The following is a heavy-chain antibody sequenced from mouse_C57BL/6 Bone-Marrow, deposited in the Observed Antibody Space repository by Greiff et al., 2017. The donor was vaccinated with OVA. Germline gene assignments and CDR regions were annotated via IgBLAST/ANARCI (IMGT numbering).Heavy chain of an antibody. J-gene: IGHJ4*01. CDR3: AKPPTVVTDYYAMDY. V-gene: IGHV2-3*01. Sequence: QVQLKESGPGLVAPSQSLSITCTVSGFSLTSYGVSWVRQPSGKGLEWLGVIWGGGSTKYHSALISGLSISKDNSKSKVYLKLNSLQTDDTATYYCAKPPTVVTDYYAMDYWGQGTSVTVSS. CDR2: IWGGGST. D-gene: IGHD1-1*01. CDR1: GFSLTSYG.